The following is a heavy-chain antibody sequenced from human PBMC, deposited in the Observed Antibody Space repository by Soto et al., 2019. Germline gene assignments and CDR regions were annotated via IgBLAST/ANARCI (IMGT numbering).Heavy chain of an antibody. CDR3: TRLTESEAGAITSFDQ. Sequence: EVQLVESGGGLVQPGGSLKLSCAASGFIFSDSAIHWVRQASGKGLEWVGRIRSKTQKYATAYAASLPGRFTVSRDDSANTANLQMNSLRTEDTAIYYCTRLTESEAGAITSFDQWGQGTLVTVSS. CDR1: GFIFSDSA. D-gene: IGHD3-16*01. V-gene: IGHV3-73*02. CDR2: IRSKTQKYAT. J-gene: IGHJ4*02.